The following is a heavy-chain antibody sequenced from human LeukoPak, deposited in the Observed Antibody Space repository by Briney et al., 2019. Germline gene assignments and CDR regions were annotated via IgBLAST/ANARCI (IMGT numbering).Heavy chain of an antibody. J-gene: IGHJ4*02. D-gene: IGHD6-19*01. Sequence: PGGSLRLSCAASGFTFSSYAMSWVRQAPGKGLEWVSAISGSGGSTYYADSVKGRFTISRDNSKNTLYLQMNSLRAEDTAVYYCAKDRREWLIPKHFDYWGQGTLVTVSS. CDR2: ISGSGGST. V-gene: IGHV3-23*01. CDR3: AKDRREWLIPKHFDY. CDR1: GFTFSSYA.